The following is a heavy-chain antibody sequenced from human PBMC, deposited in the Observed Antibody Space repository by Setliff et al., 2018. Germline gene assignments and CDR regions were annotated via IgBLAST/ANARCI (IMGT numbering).Heavy chain of an antibody. Sequence: GASVKVSCKASGGTFRTDGFSWVRQAPGQGLEWMGRIIPVFRTANHAQKFRGRVTITADEVARTAYMELSTLRSEDTAVYYCARDTRDKYDSSGYYLSLDSWGQGSLVTVSS. J-gene: IGHJ4*02. CDR3: ARDTRDKYDSSGYYLSLDS. V-gene: IGHV1-69*13. D-gene: IGHD3-22*01. CDR1: GGTFRTDG. CDR2: IIPVFRTA.